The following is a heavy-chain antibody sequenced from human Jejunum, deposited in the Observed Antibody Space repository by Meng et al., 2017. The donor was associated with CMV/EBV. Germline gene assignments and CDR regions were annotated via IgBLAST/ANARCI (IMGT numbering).Heavy chain of an antibody. V-gene: IGHV3-30*02. CDR2: IRHDGRST. D-gene: IGHD4-11*01. Sequence: TFSQYWMHWVRQAPGTGLEWVANIRHDGRSTAYADSVQGRFTISRDNSKSTLYLQMNSLRPDDTAVYYCARDALTVSPYYYGMGVWGQGTTVTVSS. CDR1: TFSQYW. CDR3: ARDALTVSPYYYGMGV. J-gene: IGHJ6*02.